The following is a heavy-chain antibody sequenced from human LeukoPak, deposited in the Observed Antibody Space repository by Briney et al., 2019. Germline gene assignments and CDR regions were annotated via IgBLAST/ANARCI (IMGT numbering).Heavy chain of an antibody. J-gene: IGHJ5*02. CDR3: ARDLGDIVVVPAAIGSSWFDP. CDR1: GGSFSGYY. V-gene: IGHV4-34*01. Sequence: PSETLSLTCAVYGGSFSGYYWSWIRQPPGKGLEWIGEINHSGSTNCNPSLKSRVTISVDTSKNQFSLKLSSVTAADTAVYYCARDLGDIVVVPAAIGSSWFDPWGQGTLVTVSS. D-gene: IGHD2-2*01. CDR2: INHSGST.